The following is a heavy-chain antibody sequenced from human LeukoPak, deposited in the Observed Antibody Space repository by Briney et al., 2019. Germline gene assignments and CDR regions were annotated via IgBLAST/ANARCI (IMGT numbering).Heavy chain of an antibody. CDR1: GFTFSSYA. J-gene: IGHJ4*02. CDR2: ISWNSGTI. CDR3: AKDGGLRPTGWIDY. D-gene: IGHD3-3*01. Sequence: GGSLRLSCAASGFTFSSYAMSWVRQAPGKGLEWVSGISWNSGTIGYADSVKGRFTISRDNANNSLYLQMNSLRPEDTALYYCAKDGGLRPTGWIDYWGQGTLVTVSS. V-gene: IGHV3-9*01.